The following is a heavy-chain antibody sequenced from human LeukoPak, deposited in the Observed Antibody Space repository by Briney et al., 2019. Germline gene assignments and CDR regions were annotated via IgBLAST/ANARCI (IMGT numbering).Heavy chain of an antibody. Sequence: GGSLRLSCTASGFTFSSYDMHWVRQGTGKGLEWVSAIGTAGDTYYVDSVKGRSTISRDNAKNSLYLEVHSLRAEDTAVYYCVRDSHYYDTSDPKYRLDYWGQGTLVAVSS. CDR1: GFTFSSYD. CDR3: VRDSHYYDTSDPKYRLDY. V-gene: IGHV3-13*01. CDR2: IGTAGDT. J-gene: IGHJ4*02. D-gene: IGHD3-22*01.